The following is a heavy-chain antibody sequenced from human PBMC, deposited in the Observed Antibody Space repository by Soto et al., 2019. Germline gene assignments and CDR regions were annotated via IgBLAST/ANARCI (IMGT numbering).Heavy chain of an antibody. Sequence: ASVKVSCTASGYTFTSYGISWVRQAPGQGLEWMGWISAYNGNTNYAQKLQGRVTMTTDTSTSTAYMELRSLRSDDTAVYYCARDHREFYGDYDAFDIWGQGTMVTVSS. D-gene: IGHD4-17*01. V-gene: IGHV1-18*01. CDR3: ARDHREFYGDYDAFDI. J-gene: IGHJ3*02. CDR2: ISAYNGNT. CDR1: GYTFTSYG.